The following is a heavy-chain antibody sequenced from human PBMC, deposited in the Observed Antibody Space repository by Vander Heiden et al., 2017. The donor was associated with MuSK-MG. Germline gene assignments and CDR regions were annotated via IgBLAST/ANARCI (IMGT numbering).Heavy chain of an antibody. CDR1: GGSISSYY. CDR3: ARGRCWSGYGYMDV. V-gene: IGHV4-59*01. Sequence: GPGLVKPSETLSLTCTVSGGSISSYYWSWNRQPPGKGLEWIGYIYYSGSTNYNPSLKSRVTIAVETSKNQFSLKLSSVTAEETAVHYCARGRCWSGYGYMDVWWEGPTV. CDR2: IYYSGST. J-gene: IGHJ6*03. D-gene: IGHD3-3*01.